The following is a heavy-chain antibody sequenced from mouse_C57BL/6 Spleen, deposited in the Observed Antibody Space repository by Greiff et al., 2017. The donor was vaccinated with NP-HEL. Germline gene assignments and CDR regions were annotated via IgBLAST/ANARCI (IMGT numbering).Heavy chain of an antibody. Sequence: VQLQQPGAELVMPGASVKLSCKASGYTFTSYWMHWVKQRPGQGLEWIGEIDPSDSYTNYTQKFKGKSTLTVDKSSSTAYMKLSSLTSEDSAIYYCARRIYDGYFDYWSQGTTLTVSS. D-gene: IGHD2-3*01. CDR2: IDPSDSYT. J-gene: IGHJ2*01. CDR1: GYTFTSYW. CDR3: ARRIYDGYFDY. V-gene: IGHV1-69*01.